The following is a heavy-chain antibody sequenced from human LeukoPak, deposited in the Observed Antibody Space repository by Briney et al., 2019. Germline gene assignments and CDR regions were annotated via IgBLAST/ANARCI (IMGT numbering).Heavy chain of an antibody. V-gene: IGHV3-30*02. CDR2: IRFDGTNK. Sequence: GGSLRLSCAASGFTFSTYGMHWVRQAPGKGMEWVAFIRFDGTNKYYADSVKGRFAISRDSSKNTLYLQMNSLRAEDTAVYYCAKGYCSGSCYNGLDYWGQGTLVTVSS. J-gene: IGHJ4*02. CDR1: GFTFSTYG. D-gene: IGHD2-15*01. CDR3: AKGYCSGSCYNGLDY.